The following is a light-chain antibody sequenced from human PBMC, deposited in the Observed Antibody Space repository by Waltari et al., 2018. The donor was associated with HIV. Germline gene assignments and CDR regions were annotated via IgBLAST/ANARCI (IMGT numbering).Light chain of an antibody. CDR3: QQYGSSPRLT. V-gene: IGKV3-20*01. CDR2: GAS. Sequence: EIVLTQSPGTLSLSPGERATLSCRASQSVSSSYLAWYQQKPGQAPRLLIYGASSRATGIPDRFSGIGSGTDFTLTISRLEPEDFAVYYCQQYGSSPRLTFGGGTKVEIK. CDR1: QSVSSSY. J-gene: IGKJ4*01.